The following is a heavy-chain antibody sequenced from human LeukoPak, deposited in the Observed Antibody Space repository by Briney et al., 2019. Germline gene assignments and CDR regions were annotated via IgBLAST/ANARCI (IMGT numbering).Heavy chain of an antibody. Sequence: TLSLTCTVSGGSTSSGGYYWSWIRQPPGKGLEWIGYIYHSGSTDYNPSLKSRVTISVDRSKNQFSLKLSSVTAADTAVYYCARLSPLTGAYYYMDVWGKGTTVTVFS. V-gene: IGHV4-30-2*02. CDR1: GGSTSSGGYY. J-gene: IGHJ6*03. D-gene: IGHD7-27*01. CDR2: IYHSGST. CDR3: ARLSPLTGAYYYMDV.